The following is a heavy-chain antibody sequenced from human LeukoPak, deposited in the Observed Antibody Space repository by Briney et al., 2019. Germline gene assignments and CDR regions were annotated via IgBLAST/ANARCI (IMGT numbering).Heavy chain of an antibody. V-gene: IGHV4-39*01. CDR1: GGSISSSSYY. D-gene: IGHD5-18*01. Sequence: SETLSLTCTVSGGSISSSSYYWGWIRQPPGKGLEWIGSIYYSGSTYYNPSLKSRVTISVDTSKNQFSLKLSSVTAADTAVYYCAKEIQLWGIVWFDPWGQGTLVTVSS. CDR3: AKEIQLWGIVWFDP. CDR2: IYYSGST. J-gene: IGHJ5*02.